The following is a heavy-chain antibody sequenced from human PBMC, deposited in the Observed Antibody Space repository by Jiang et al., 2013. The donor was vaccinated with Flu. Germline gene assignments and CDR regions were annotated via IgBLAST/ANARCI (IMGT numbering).Heavy chain of an antibody. CDR3: AREGLSGYYYGY. J-gene: IGHJ4*02. CDR1: FTSYA. Sequence: FTSYAMHWVRQAPGQRLEWMGWINAGNGNTKYSQKFQGRVTITRDTSASTAYMELSSLRSEDTAVYYCAREGLSGYYYGYWGQGTLVTVSS. CDR2: INAGNGNT. V-gene: IGHV1-3*01. D-gene: IGHD3-22*01.